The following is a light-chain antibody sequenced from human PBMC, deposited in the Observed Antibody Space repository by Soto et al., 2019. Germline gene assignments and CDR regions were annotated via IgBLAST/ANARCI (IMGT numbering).Light chain of an antibody. CDR1: QSVNSNY. V-gene: IGKV3-20*01. Sequence: EIVLTRSPGTLSLTPGERATLSCRASQSVNSNYLAWYQLKPGQAPRPLINGASIRATAIPDRFSGSVSGTDFTLTISRLDPEDFAVYFCPQYGASPRTFGQGTKVDIK. CDR3: PQYGASPRT. J-gene: IGKJ1*01. CDR2: GAS.